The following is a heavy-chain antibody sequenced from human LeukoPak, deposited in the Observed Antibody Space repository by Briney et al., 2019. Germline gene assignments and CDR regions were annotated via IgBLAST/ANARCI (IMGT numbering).Heavy chain of an antibody. CDR3: AKDRTYSSGWLLSYYFDY. J-gene: IGHJ4*02. D-gene: IGHD6-19*01. Sequence: GGSLRLSCAASGFTFSSYGMHWVRQAPGKGLEWVAVISYDGSNKYYADSVMGRFTISRDNSNNTLYLQMNSLRAEDTAVYYCAKDRTYSSGWLLSYYFDYWGQGTLVTVSS. V-gene: IGHV3-30*18. CDR2: ISYDGSNK. CDR1: GFTFSSYG.